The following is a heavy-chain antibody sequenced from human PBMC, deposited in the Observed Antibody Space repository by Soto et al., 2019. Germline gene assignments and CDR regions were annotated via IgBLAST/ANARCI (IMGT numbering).Heavy chain of an antibody. J-gene: IGHJ5*02. CDR3: ARDHRNYYDSSGLFWFDP. Sequence: GGSLRLSCAASGFTFSSYAMHWVRQAPGKGLEWVAVISYDGSNKYYADSVKGRFTISRDNSKNTLYLQMNSLRAEDTAVYYCARDHRNYYDSSGLFWFDPWGQGTLVTVSS. D-gene: IGHD3-22*01. V-gene: IGHV3-30-3*01. CDR1: GFTFSSYA. CDR2: ISYDGSNK.